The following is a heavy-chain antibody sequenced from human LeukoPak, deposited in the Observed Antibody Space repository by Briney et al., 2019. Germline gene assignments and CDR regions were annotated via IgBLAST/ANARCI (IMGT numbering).Heavy chain of an antibody. Sequence: GGSLRLSCAAPGFTFSSYGMHWVRQAPGKGLEWVAVIWYGGSNKYYADFVKGRFTISRDSSKNTLYLQMNSLRAEDTAVYYCAKDGGDYSGYYFDYWGQGTLVTVSS. CDR2: IWYGGSNK. J-gene: IGHJ4*02. D-gene: IGHD4-11*01. V-gene: IGHV3-30*02. CDR3: AKDGGDYSGYYFDY. CDR1: GFTFSSYG.